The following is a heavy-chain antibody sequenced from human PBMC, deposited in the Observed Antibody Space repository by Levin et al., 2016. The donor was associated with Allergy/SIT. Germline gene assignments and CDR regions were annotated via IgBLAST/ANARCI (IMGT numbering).Heavy chain of an antibody. V-gene: IGHV4-30-2*01. CDR3: ARGDGDYPFDY. CDR2: IYHSGST. Sequence: WIRQPPGKGLEWIGYIYHSGSTYYNPSLKSRVTISVDRSKNQFSLKLSSVTAADTAVYYCARGDGDYPFDYWGQGTLVTVSS. J-gene: IGHJ4*02. D-gene: IGHD4-17*01.